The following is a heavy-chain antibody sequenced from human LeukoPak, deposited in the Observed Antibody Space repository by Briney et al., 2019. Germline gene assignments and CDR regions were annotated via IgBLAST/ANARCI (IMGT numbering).Heavy chain of an antibody. CDR2: ISSSGSTI. CDR3: AREGDSSAYYAAFDY. CDR1: GFTVSSNS. Sequence: GGSLRLSCTVSGFTVSSNSMSWIRQAPGKGLEWVSYISSSGSTIYYADSVKGRFTISRDNAKNALYLHMNSLRAEDTAVYYCAREGDSSAYYAAFDYWGQGTLVTVSS. J-gene: IGHJ4*02. D-gene: IGHD3-22*01. V-gene: IGHV3-11*04.